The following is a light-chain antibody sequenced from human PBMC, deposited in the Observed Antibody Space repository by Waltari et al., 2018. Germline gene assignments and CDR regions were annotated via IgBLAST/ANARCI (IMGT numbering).Light chain of an antibody. V-gene: IGLV3-27*01. CDR1: VLGRKY. CDR2: KDS. J-gene: IGLJ3*02. CDR3: YAATDNNRV. Sequence: SYELTQPSSVSVSPGQTARITCSGDVLGRKYARWFQQKPGQAPVLVIYKDSERPSGFPERFSGSSSGTTVTLTINGAQVEDEADYYCYAATDNNRVFGGGTKLIVL.